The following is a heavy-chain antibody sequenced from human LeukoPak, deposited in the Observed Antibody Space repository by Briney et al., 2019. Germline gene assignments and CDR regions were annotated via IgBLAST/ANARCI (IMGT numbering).Heavy chain of an antibody. CDR3: ARDPCSGGSCHDALDI. V-gene: IGHV1-18*01. D-gene: IGHD2-15*01. CDR2: ISAHNGNT. CDR1: GYIFTSYG. J-gene: IGHJ3*02. Sequence: ASVKVSCKASGYIFTSYGISWVRQAPGQGLEWVGWISAHNGNTNSAQKLQGRVTMTTGTSTSTAHMELRSLRSDDTAVYYCARDPCSGGSCHDALDIWGQGTTVTVSS.